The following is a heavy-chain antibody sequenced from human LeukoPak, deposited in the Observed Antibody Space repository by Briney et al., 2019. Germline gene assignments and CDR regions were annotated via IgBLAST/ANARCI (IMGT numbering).Heavy chain of an antibody. CDR3: ATTKLGELSFGY. D-gene: IGHD3-16*02. V-gene: IGHV1-46*01. J-gene: IGHJ4*02. Sequence: GASVKVSCKASGYTFSMYYMHWVRQAPGQGLEWMGIINPRSGSTTYAQKFQGRVTMTEDTSTATAYMELSSLRSEDTAVYYCATTKLGELSFGYWGQGTLVTVSS. CDR2: INPRSGST. CDR1: GYTFSMYY.